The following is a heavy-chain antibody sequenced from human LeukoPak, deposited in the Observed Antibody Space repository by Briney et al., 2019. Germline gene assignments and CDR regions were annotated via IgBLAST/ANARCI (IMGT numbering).Heavy chain of an antibody. V-gene: IGHV3-7*05. CDR3: ARENRDILVVSAVMGDYYYYGMDV. J-gene: IGHJ6*02. CDR2: IKEDGIAK. D-gene: IGHD2-2*01. CDR1: GVTFRGSW. Sequence: PGGSLRLSCAAPGVTFRGSWTSWGPQAPGKGRGCVANIKEDGIAKNYADSVKGRITISRDNAKDSLCLQMNSLRAEDTAVNYCARENRDILVVSAVMGDYYYYGMDVWGQGTTVTASS.